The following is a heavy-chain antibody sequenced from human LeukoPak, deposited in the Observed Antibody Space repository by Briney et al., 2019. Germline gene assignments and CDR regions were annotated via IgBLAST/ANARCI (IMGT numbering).Heavy chain of an antibody. J-gene: IGHJ4*02. D-gene: IGHD1-26*01. Sequence: GGSLRLSCAASGLTFSSYGMHWVRQAPGKGLEWVAVIWYDGSNKYYADSVKGRFTISRDNSKNTLYLQMNSLRAEDTAVYYYARDGLRGSYFDYWGQGTLVTVSS. CDR2: IWYDGSNK. V-gene: IGHV3-33*01. CDR1: GLTFSSYG. CDR3: ARDGLRGSYFDY.